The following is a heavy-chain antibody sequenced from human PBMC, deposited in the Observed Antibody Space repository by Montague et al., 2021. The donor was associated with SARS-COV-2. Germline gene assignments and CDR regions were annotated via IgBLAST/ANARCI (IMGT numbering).Heavy chain of an antibody. J-gene: IGHJ4*02. CDR2: ISGTSSYI. CDR3: ARDLVVTVGSFDY. Sequence: SLRLSCAASGFTFSYFRMNWVRQAPGKGLEWVSSISGTSSYIYYADSVKGRFTISRDNAKNSLYLQMNSLRAEDTAVYYCARDLVVTVGSFDYWGQGTLVTVSS. D-gene: IGHD2-8*02. CDR1: GFTFSYFR. V-gene: IGHV3-21*01.